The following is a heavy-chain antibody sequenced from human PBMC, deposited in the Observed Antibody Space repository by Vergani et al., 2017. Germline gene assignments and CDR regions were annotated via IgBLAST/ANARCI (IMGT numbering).Heavy chain of an antibody. CDR2: IKQDGSEK. V-gene: IGHV3-7*04. J-gene: IGHJ4*02. CDR3: AKGDSSGTYDY. Sequence: EVQLVESGGGLVQPGGSLRLSCAASGFTFSCYWMSWVRQAPGKGLEWVANIKQDGSEKYYADSVKGRFTISRDNSKNTLYLQMNSLRAEDTAVYYCAKGDSSGTYDYWGQGTLVTVSS. CDR1: GFTFSCYW. D-gene: IGHD6-19*01.